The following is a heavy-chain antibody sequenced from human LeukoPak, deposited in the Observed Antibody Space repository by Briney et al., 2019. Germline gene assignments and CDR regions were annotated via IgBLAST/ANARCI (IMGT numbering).Heavy chain of an antibody. V-gene: IGHV4-34*01. D-gene: IGHD6-13*01. CDR1: GGSFSGYY. J-gene: IGHJ4*02. Sequence: SETLSLTCAVYGGSFSGYYWSWIRQPPGKGLEWIGEINHSGSTNYNPSLKSRVTISVDTSKNQFSLKLSSVTAADTAVYYCARARAAAGLRGRSAVNYFDYWGQGTLVTVSS. CDR3: ARARAAAGLRGRSAVNYFDY. CDR2: INHSGST.